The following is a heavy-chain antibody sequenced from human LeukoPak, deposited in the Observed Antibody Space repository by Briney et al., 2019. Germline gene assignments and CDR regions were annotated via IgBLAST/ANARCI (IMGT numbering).Heavy chain of an antibody. J-gene: IGHJ4*02. CDR3: ARDQSSGSPLDY. CDR1: GFTFSSYS. Sequence: GGSLRLSCAASGFTFSSYSMNWVRQAPGKGLEWVSSISSSSSYIYYADSVKGRFTISRDNAKNSLYLQMNSLGAEDTAVYYCARDQSSGSPLDYWGQGTLVTVSS. V-gene: IGHV3-21*01. CDR2: ISSSSSYI. D-gene: IGHD6-19*01.